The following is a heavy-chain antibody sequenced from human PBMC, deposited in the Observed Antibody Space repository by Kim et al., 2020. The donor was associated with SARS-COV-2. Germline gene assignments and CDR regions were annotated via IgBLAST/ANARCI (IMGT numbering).Heavy chain of an antibody. Sequence: YSAESVKGRFTIPRDNSRNTLYLQVNRQRTEETALYYCAKVSWDWMDDSWGQGTLVTVSS. V-gene: IGHV3-23*01. CDR3: AKVSWDWMDDS. D-gene: IGHD1-1*01. J-gene: IGHJ4*02.